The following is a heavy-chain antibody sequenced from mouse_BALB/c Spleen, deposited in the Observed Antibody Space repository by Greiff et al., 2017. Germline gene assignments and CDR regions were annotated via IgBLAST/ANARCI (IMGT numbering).Heavy chain of an antibody. CDR1: GFTFSSYT. D-gene: IGHD2-4*01. J-gene: IGHJ2*01. CDR3: TRDHYDYYFDY. Sequence: EVQVVESGGGLVKPGGSLKLSCAASGFTFSSYTMSWVRQTPEKRLEWVATISSGGSYTYYPDSVKGRFTISRDNAKNTLYLQMSSLKSEDTAMYYCTRDHYDYYFDYWGQGTTLTVSS. V-gene: IGHV5-6-4*01. CDR2: ISSGGSYT.